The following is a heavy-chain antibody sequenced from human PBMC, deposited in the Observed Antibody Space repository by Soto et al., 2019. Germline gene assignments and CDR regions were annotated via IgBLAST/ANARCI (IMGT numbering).Heavy chain of an antibody. CDR3: ARRQLRDYIRWSFDP. Sequence: ASVKVSCKASGGTFSSYAIIWVRQAPGQGLEWMGGIIPIFGTANYAQKFQGRVTITADESTSTAYMELSSLRSEDTAVYYCARRQLRDYIRWSFDPWGQGTLVTVSS. J-gene: IGHJ5*02. CDR1: GGTFSSYA. CDR2: IIPIFGTA. V-gene: IGHV1-69*13. D-gene: IGHD3-16*01.